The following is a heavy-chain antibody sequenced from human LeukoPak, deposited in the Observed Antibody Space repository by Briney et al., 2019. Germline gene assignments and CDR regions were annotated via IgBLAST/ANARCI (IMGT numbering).Heavy chain of an antibody. CDR3: ARRFSSYYYDSSGWDY. Sequence: GGSLRLSCAASGFTFSSYAMSWVRQAPGRGLEWVSAISGSGSTTYYADPVKGRFTISRDNSKNTLYLQMNSLRAEDTAVYYCARRFSSYYYDSSGWDYWGQGTLVTVSS. CDR1: GFTFSSYA. V-gene: IGHV3-23*01. D-gene: IGHD3-22*01. J-gene: IGHJ4*02. CDR2: ISGSGSTT.